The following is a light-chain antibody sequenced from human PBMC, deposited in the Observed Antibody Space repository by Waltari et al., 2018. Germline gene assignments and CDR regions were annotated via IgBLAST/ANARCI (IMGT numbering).Light chain of an antibody. J-gene: IGKJ4*01. CDR1: QSINEW. V-gene: IGKV1-5*03. CDR2: KAF. CDR3: QQYNTYSLT. Sequence: DIQMTQSTSSLSASVGDTVTITCRASQSINEWLAWFQQKPGKAPKLLIYKAFNLESGVPSRFSGSGFGTDFTLTISSLQPEDFATYYCQQYNTYSLTFGGGTKVEIK.